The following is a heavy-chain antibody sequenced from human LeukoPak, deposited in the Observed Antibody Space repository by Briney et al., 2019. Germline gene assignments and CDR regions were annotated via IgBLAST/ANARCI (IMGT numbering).Heavy chain of an antibody. J-gene: IGHJ5*02. CDR2: INHSGST. Sequence: SETLSLTCAVYGGSFSGYYWSWIRQPPGKGLEWIGEINHSGSTNYNPSLKSRVTISVDTSKNQFSLKLSSVTAADTAVYYCARRGYYYDSSGYYSGWFDPWGQGTLVTVSS. CDR3: ARRGYYYDSSGYYSGWFDP. D-gene: IGHD3-22*01. V-gene: IGHV4-34*01. CDR1: GGSFSGYY.